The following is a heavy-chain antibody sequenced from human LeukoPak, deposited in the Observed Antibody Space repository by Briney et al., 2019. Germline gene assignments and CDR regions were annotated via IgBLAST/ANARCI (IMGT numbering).Heavy chain of an antibody. D-gene: IGHD5-12*01. Sequence: SGGSLRLSCTASGFAYSGSSMHWVRQAPGKGLEWVSGIQRDGSSPTYADSVKGRFTISRDTSKNTLYLQMNSLRAEDTAVYYCARQRDTVGASGGFDIWGQGTMVTVSS. V-gene: IGHV3-74*01. J-gene: IGHJ3*02. CDR1: GFAYSGSS. CDR3: ARQRDTVGASGGFDI. CDR2: IQRDGSSP.